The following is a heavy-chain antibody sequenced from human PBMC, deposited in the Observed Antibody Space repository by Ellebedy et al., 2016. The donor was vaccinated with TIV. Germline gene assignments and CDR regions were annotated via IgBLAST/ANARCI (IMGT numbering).Heavy chain of an antibody. J-gene: IGHJ2*01. CDR2: INPKTGAT. V-gene: IGHV1-2*02. Sequence: ASVKVSXXASGYTITDYYLHWVRQAPGQGLEWMGWINPKTGATNLAQRFQDRVTMTSDTSISTAHMDVSSLKSDDTAVYYCARVICTGAYCGDDKWYFDLWGRGTLVIVSA. CDR3: ARVICTGAYCGDDKWYFDL. D-gene: IGHD2-21*01. CDR1: GYTITDYY.